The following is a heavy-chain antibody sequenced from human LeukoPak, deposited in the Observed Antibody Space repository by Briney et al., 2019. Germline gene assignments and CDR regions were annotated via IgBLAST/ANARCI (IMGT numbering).Heavy chain of an antibody. CDR1: GYTFTNYP. D-gene: IGHD6-19*01. J-gene: IGHJ4*02. Sequence: ASVKVSCKASGYTFTNYPMIWVRQAPGQGLECMGWINTNTGNPTYAQSFTGRFLFSLDTSVGTTYLQIISLKTEDTAVYYCARGGYSRGQGSPFDYWGQGTLVTVSS. CDR3: ARGGYSRGQGSPFDY. CDR2: INTNTGNP. V-gene: IGHV7-4-1*02.